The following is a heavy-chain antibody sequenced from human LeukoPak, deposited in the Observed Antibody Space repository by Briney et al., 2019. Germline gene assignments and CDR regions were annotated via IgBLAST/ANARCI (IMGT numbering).Heavy chain of an antibody. D-gene: IGHD3-10*01. V-gene: IGHV1-18*01. CDR2: ISAYNLNT. CDR3: ARVPRGRYGSGNINFAC. CDR1: GYTFTSYG. Sequence: ASVKLSCKASGYTFTSYGISCVRQAPGHRLEWLGWISAYNLNTNYAQKLQGRGNMTTDTSTSTAYMELRSLRSDDAAVYYCARVPRGRYGSGNINFACGGQGTLVTV. J-gene: IGHJ4*02.